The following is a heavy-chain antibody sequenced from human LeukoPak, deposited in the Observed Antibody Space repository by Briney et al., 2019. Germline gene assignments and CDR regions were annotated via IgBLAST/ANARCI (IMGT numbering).Heavy chain of an antibody. Sequence: PGGSLRLSCAASGFTVSSNYMSWVRQAPGKGLEWVSVIYSGGCTYYADSVKGRFTISRDNSKNTLYLQMNSLRAEDTAVYYCARSSSSYGYGDAFDIWGQGTMVTVSS. J-gene: IGHJ3*02. CDR2: IYSGGCT. D-gene: IGHD5-18*01. CDR1: GFTVSSNY. V-gene: IGHV3-53*01. CDR3: ARSSSSYGYGDAFDI.